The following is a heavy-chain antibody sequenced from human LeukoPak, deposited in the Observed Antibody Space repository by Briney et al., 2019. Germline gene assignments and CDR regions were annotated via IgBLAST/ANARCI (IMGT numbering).Heavy chain of an antibody. Sequence: ASVKVSCKASGYIFSSYSISWVRQAPGQGLEWMGWISADSGNTNYAQMLQGRVTMTRDTSTSTVYMELSSLRSEDTAVYYCARAHFPGYSYGSDFDYWGQGTLVTVSS. CDR3: ARAHFPGYSYGSDFDY. CDR1: GYIFSSYS. V-gene: IGHV1-18*01. D-gene: IGHD5-18*01. CDR2: ISADSGNT. J-gene: IGHJ4*02.